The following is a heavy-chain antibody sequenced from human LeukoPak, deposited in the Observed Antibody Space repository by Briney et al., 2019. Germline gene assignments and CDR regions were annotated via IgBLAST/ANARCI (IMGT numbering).Heavy chain of an antibody. J-gene: IGHJ4*02. CDR3: ERDRRSSWYTPLPYAY. CDR2: IDHSGSS. Sequence: PAETLSLTCAVDGGSFGGYCWGWIRQPPGKGLECIGEIDHSGSSNYSPSLNGRVTISVDTSKNQFSLKLSSVTAADTAVYYCERDRRSSWYTPLPYAYWGQGTLVTVSS. D-gene: IGHD6-13*01. CDR1: GGSFGGYC. V-gene: IGHV4-34*01.